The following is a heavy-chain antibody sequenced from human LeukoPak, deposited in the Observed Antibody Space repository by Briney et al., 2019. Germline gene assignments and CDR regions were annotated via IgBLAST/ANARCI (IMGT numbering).Heavy chain of an antibody. D-gene: IGHD6-19*01. J-gene: IGHJ4*02. CDR2: ISTNVDIT. CDR3: ASGVAISSSGWYDTFDY. Sequence: PVGSLRLSCGASRFTFSNSAMYWVRQAPGKGLEFVSVISTNVDITYYAYTVKCRFTISRDNSKITLYLQIGSLRADHMAVYYCASGVAISSSGWYDTFDYWGQGALVTISS. V-gene: IGHV3-64*01. CDR1: RFTFSNSA.